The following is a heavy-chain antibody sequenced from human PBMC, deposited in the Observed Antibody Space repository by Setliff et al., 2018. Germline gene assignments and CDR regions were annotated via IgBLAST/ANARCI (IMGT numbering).Heavy chain of an antibody. J-gene: IGHJ4*02. CDR2: IYTNGITT. D-gene: IGHD6-6*01. V-gene: IGHV3-23*05. Sequence: PGGSLSLSCAASGFTFSSHAMSWVRQAPGKGLEWISTIYTNGITTFYAESVKGRFTISRDNSKNTLRLQMNGLRVEDTAVYFAVGGHQGTSLYWGQGTLVTVSS. CDR3: VGGHQGTSLY. CDR1: GFTFSSHA.